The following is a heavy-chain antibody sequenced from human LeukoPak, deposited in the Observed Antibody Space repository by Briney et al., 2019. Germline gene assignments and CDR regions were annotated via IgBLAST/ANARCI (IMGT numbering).Heavy chain of an antibody. CDR2: IIPIFGTA. D-gene: IGHD3-22*01. V-gene: IGHV1-69*05. CDR1: GGTFSSYA. J-gene: IGHJ4*02. CDR3: ARDYYDSRGYSGLGED. Sequence: ASVKVSRNASGGTFSSYAISWVRQAPGQGLEMMGGIIPIFGTANYAQKFQGRVTITTDESTSTAYMELSSLRSEDTAVYYCARDYYDSRGYSGLGEDWGQGTLVTVSS.